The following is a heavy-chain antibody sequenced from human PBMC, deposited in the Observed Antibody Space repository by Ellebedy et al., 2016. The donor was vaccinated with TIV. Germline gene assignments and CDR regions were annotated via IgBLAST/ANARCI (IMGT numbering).Heavy chain of an antibody. CDR1: GFTFSSYS. V-gene: IGHV3-64*01. CDR3: ARGGTGCFDY. Sequence: GESLKISCAASGFTFSSYSFYWVRQAPGKGLEYVSAVRSHGGTTYYATSVKGRFTISRDDSKNTIYLQMGSLRAEDMAVYYCARGGTGCFDYWGQGTPVTVSS. D-gene: IGHD7-27*01. J-gene: IGHJ4*02. CDR2: VRSHGGTT.